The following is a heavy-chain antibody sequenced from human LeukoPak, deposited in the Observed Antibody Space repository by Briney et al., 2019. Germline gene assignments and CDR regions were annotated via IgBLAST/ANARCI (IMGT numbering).Heavy chain of an antibody. CDR2: IHSGGSI. CDR3: ARWIQLWLFGMDV. J-gene: IGHJ6*02. CDR1: GFTVSSNY. V-gene: IGHV3-66*01. D-gene: IGHD5-18*01. Sequence: GGSLRLSCAVSGFTVSSNYMSWVRQAPGKGLEWVSVIHSGGSIYYADSVTGRFIVSRDNSKNTVFLQMNSLRAGDTAVYYCARWIQLWLFGMDVWGQGTTVTVSS.